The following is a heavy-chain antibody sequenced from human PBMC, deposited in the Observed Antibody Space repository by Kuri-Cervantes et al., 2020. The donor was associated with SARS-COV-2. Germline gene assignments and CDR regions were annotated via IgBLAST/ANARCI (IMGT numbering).Heavy chain of an antibody. Sequence: SGPTLVQPPQTLTLTCTLSGFSLSTSGMCVSWIRQPPGKALEWLARIAWDDDKYYSTSLKTRLTISKDTSKSQVVLHMTNMDPVDTATYYCARIHTLKTVAVDYWGQGTLVTVSS. CDR2: IAWDDDK. CDR1: GFSLSTSGMC. CDR3: ARIHTLKTVAVDY. V-gene: IGHV2-70*11. D-gene: IGHD6-19*01. J-gene: IGHJ4*02.